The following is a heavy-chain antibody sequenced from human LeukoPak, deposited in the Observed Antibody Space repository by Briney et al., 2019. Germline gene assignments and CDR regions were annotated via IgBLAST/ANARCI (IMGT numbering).Heavy chain of an antibody. D-gene: IGHD3-16*01. Sequence: GGSLRLSCAASGFTFSRYWMSWVRQAPGKGLEWVANIKQGGSEKHYVDSVKGRFTISRDNAKNSLYLQMNSLRAEGTAVYYCVVGAAEDWFDPWGQGILVTVSS. J-gene: IGHJ5*02. CDR1: GFTFSRYW. CDR3: VVGAAEDWFDP. V-gene: IGHV3-7*02. CDR2: IKQGGSEK.